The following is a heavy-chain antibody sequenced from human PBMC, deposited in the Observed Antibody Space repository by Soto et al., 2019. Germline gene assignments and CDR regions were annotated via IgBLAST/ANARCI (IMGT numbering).Heavy chain of an antibody. CDR1: GFTFSSYS. V-gene: IGHV3-48*01. Sequence: PGGSLRLSCAASGFTFSSYSMNWVRQAPGKGLEWVSYISSSSSTIYYADSVKGRFTISRDNAKNSLYLQMNSLRAEDTAVYYCARAAATWGKNWFAPWGQGTLVTVSS. J-gene: IGHJ5*02. CDR2: ISSSSSTI. D-gene: IGHD2-15*01. CDR3: ARAAATWGKNWFAP.